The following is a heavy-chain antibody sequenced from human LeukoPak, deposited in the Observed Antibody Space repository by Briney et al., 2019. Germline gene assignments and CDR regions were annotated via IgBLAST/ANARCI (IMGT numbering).Heavy chain of an antibody. CDR2: IIPVLDIG. Sequence: SVKVSCKASGGTFTTYSISWVRQAPGQGLGWMARIIPVLDIGHYAQKFQGRVTITADKSTNTAYMELSSLTSEDTAVYYCARDKSSSSYDYYYGMDVWGQGTTVTVSS. CDR3: ARDKSSSSYDYYYGMDV. V-gene: IGHV1-69*04. CDR1: GGTFTTYS. D-gene: IGHD6-6*01. J-gene: IGHJ6*02.